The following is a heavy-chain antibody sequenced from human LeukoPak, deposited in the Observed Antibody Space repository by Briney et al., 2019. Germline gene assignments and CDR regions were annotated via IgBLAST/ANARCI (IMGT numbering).Heavy chain of an antibody. D-gene: IGHD3-22*01. J-gene: IGHJ4*02. CDR2: IYYSGST. CDR3: ARQYYYDSSGYYLDY. Sequence: PSETLSLTCTASGGSISSSSYYWGWIRQPPGKGLEWIGSIYYSGSTYYNPSLKSRVTISVDTSKNQFSLKLSSVTAADTAVYYCARQYYYDSSGYYLDYWGQGTLVTVS. V-gene: IGHV4-39*01. CDR1: GGSISSSSYY.